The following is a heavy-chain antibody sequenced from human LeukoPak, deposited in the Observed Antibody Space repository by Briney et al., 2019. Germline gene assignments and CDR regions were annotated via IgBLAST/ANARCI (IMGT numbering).Heavy chain of an antibody. J-gene: IGHJ4*02. CDR1: GGTFSSYA. Sequence: ASVKVSCKASGGTFSSYAISWVRQAPGQGLEWMGWISAYNGNTNYAQKLQGRVTMTTDTSTSTAYMELRSLRSDDTAVYYCARHYYYDSSGYYSTPDYWGQGTLVTVSS. CDR2: ISAYNGNT. V-gene: IGHV1-18*01. CDR3: ARHYYYDSSGYYSTPDY. D-gene: IGHD3-22*01.